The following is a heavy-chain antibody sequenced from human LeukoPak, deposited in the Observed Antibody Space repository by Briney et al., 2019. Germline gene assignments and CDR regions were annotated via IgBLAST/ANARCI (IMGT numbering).Heavy chain of an antibody. V-gene: IGHV4-4*07. CDR3: AXXXXXXXSXYYAYYFDY. D-gene: IGHD3-22*01. CDR1: GGSISSYH. J-gene: IGHJ4*02. CDR2: IYTSGST. Sequence: SETLSLTCTVSGGSISSYHWSWIRQPAGKGLEWIGRIYTSGSTNYNPSLKSRVTMSVDTSKNQFSLKLSSVTAADTAVYYCAXXXXXXXSXYYAYYFDYWGQGTLVTVSS.